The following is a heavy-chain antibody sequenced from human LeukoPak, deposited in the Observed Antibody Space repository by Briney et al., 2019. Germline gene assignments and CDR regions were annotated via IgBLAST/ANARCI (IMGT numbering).Heavy chain of an antibody. V-gene: IGHV5-51*01. CDR3: ALHHRIAAAGTGWFDP. Sequence: GESLKISCKGSGYSFTSYWIGWVRQMPGKGLEWMGIIYPGDSDTRYSPSFQGQVTISADKSISTAYLQWSSLKASDTAMYYCALHHRIAAAGTGWFDPWGQGTLSPSPQ. J-gene: IGHJ5*02. CDR1: GYSFTSYW. CDR2: IYPGDSDT. D-gene: IGHD6-13*01.